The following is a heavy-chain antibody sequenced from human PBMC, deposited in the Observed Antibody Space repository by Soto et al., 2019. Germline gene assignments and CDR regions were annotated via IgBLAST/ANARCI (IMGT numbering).Heavy chain of an antibody. V-gene: IGHV4-30-2*01. D-gene: IGHD3-22*01. J-gene: IGHJ5*02. Sequence: QLQLQESGSGLVKPSQTLSLTCAVSGGSISSGGYSWSWIRQPPGKGLVWIGYIYHSGSTYYNPSLKSRVTISVDRSKNQFSLKLSSVTAADTAVYYCARINFDYYDSSGYSRWFDPWGQGTLVTVSS. CDR1: GGSISSGGYS. CDR2: IYHSGST. CDR3: ARINFDYYDSSGYSRWFDP.